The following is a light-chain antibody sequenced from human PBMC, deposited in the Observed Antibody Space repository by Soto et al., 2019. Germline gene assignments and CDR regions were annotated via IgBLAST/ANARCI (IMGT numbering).Light chain of an antibody. Sequence: QSVLTQPASVSGSPGQSITISCTGTSSDVGGYNYVSWYQQHPGKAPKLIIYDVSYRPSGVSNRFSGSKSGNTASLTISGLQADDEADYYCNSYVGSNNYVFGTGTKVTVL. CDR1: SSDVGGYNY. J-gene: IGLJ1*01. CDR2: DVS. V-gene: IGLV2-14*03. CDR3: NSYVGSNNYV.